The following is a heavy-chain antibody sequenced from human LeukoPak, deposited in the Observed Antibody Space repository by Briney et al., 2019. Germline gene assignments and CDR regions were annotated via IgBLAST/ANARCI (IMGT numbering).Heavy chain of an antibody. CDR1: GYMFTKYG. CDR3: ARDHSNWNYAPDF. D-gene: IGHD1-7*01. Sequence: ASVRVSCKASGYMFTKYGISWVRQAPGQGLQWLGWISASNGNTNYAQKFRDRVTMSTDTSTGTAYLDVRSLTSDDTAVYYCARDHSNWNYAPDFWGQGTLVIVSS. V-gene: IGHV1-18*01. CDR2: ISASNGNT. J-gene: IGHJ4*02.